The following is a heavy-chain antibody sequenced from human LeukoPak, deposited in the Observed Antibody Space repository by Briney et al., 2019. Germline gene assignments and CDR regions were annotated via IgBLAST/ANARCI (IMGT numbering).Heavy chain of an antibody. Sequence: QPGGSLRLSCAASGFIFSNYGMHWVRQAPGKGPEWVAVISFDGSNKYYVDSVKGRFTISRDNSKNTLYLQMDSLRAEDTAVYYCAKAFEEVVITAIDYWGQGTLVTVSS. CDR1: GFIFSNYG. V-gene: IGHV3-30*18. D-gene: IGHD3-22*01. CDR2: ISFDGSNK. J-gene: IGHJ4*02. CDR3: AKAFEEVVITAIDY.